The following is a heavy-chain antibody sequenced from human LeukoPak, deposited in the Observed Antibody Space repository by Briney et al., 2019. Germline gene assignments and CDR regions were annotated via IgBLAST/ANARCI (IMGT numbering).Heavy chain of an antibody. J-gene: IGHJ4*02. V-gene: IGHV1-2*02. Sequence: ASVKVSCKASGYTFTGYHMHWVRQAPGQGLEWMGFINPDSGGTNYAQRFQGRVTMTRDASISTAYMELNRLRSDDTAVYYCAGDGGGSIAYEDYWGQGTLVTVSS. CDR2: INPDSGGT. D-gene: IGHD5-12*01. CDR1: GYTFTGYH. CDR3: AGDGGGSIAYEDY.